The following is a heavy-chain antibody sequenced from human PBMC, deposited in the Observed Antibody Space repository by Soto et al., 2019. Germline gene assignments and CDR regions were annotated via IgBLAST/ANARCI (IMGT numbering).Heavy chain of an antibody. D-gene: IGHD5-12*01. J-gene: IGHJ6*04. V-gene: IGHV3-23*01. Sequence: EVQLLESGGGLVQPGGSLRLSCAASGFTFSDYAMRWVRQAPGKGLEWVSAISDGGGSTYYADSVKGRFTISRDDSENTLFLQMTSRRAEETAVYYCAKDWHVMAVARHEYYAGRDVWGRGSTASVSS. CDR2: ISDGGGST. CDR1: GFTFSDYA. CDR3: AKDWHVMAVARHEYYAGRDV.